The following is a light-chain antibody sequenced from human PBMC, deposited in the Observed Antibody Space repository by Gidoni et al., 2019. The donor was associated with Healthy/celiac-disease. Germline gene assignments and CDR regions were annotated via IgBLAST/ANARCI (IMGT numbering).Light chain of an antibody. V-gene: IGKV3-11*01. Sequence: IVLTQSPATLSLSPGERATLSCRASQSVSSYLAWYQQKPGQAPRLLIYDASNRATGIPARFSGGGSGTDFTLTISSLEPEDFAVYYCQQRSNWPGLTFGGGTKVEIK. CDR1: QSVSSY. CDR2: DAS. J-gene: IGKJ4*01. CDR3: QQRSNWPGLT.